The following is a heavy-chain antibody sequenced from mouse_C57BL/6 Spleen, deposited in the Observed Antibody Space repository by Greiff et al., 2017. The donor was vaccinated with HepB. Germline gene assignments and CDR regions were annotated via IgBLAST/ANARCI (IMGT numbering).Heavy chain of an antibody. CDR1: GYAFSSSW. Sequence: QVQLKQSGPELVKPGASVKISCKASGYAFSSSWMNWVKQRPGKGLEWIGRIYPGDGDTNYNGKFKGKATLTADKSSSTAYMQLSSLTSEDSAVYFCASGGINWSVYYAMDYWGQGTSVTVSS. CDR2: IYPGDGDT. J-gene: IGHJ4*01. V-gene: IGHV1-82*01. CDR3: ASGGINWSVYYAMDY. D-gene: IGHD4-1*01.